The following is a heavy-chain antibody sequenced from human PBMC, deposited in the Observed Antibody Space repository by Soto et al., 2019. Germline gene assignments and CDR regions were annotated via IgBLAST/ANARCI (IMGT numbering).Heavy chain of an antibody. D-gene: IGHD3-9*01. V-gene: IGHV1-3*01. CDR2: INAGNGNT. Sequence: ASVKVSCKASGYTFTSNAMHWVRQAPGQRLEWMGWINAGNGNTKYSQKFQGRVTITRDTSASTVYMELSSLRSEDTAVYYCERTYYDISADVYYYYYMDVWGKGNMVTVSS. J-gene: IGHJ6*03. CDR3: ERTYYDISADVYYYYYMDV. CDR1: GYTFTSNA.